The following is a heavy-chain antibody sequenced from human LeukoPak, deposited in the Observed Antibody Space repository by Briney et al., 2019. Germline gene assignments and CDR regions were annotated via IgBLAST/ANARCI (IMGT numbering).Heavy chain of an antibody. V-gene: IGHV2-26*01. Sequence: SGPVLVKPTETLTLTCTVSGFSLSNARMGVSWIRQPPGKALEWLAHIFLNDEKSYSTSLKSRLTISKDTSKSQVVLTMTNMDPVDTATYYCARIPEPWLVKYYFDYWGQGTLVTVSS. J-gene: IGHJ4*02. D-gene: IGHD6-19*01. CDR3: ARIPEPWLVKYYFDY. CDR1: GFSLSNARMG. CDR2: IFLNDEK.